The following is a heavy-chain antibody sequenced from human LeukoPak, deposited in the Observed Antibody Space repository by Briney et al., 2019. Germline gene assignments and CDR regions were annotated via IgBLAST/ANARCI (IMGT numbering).Heavy chain of an antibody. J-gene: IGHJ4*02. V-gene: IGHV3-23*01. Sequence: PGGSLRLSCAASGFTFSSYAMSWVRQAPGKGLEWVSAISGSGGSTYYADSVKGRFTISRDNTKNTLYLQMNSLRAEDTAVYYCAKDLSYGDYAVHLDYWGQGTLVTVSS. CDR1: GFTFSSYA. D-gene: IGHD4-17*01. CDR2: ISGSGGST. CDR3: AKDLSYGDYAVHLDY.